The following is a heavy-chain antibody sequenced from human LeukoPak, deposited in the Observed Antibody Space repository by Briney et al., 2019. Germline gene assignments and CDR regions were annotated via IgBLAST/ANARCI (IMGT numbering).Heavy chain of an antibody. J-gene: IGHJ3*02. D-gene: IGHD6-13*01. CDR3: ASDHREQQLVEGPPCAFDI. V-gene: IGHV4-59*01. CDR2: IYYSGRT. Sequence: PSETLSLTCTVSGGSISSYYWSWIRQPPGKGLEWIGYIYYSGRTNYNPSLKSRVTISVDTSKNQFSLKLSSVTAADTAVYYCASDHREQQLVEGPPCAFDIWGQGTMVTVSS. CDR1: GGSISSYY.